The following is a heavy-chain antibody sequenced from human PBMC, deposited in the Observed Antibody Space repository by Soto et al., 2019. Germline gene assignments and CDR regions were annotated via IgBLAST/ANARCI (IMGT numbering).Heavy chain of an antibody. D-gene: IGHD6-6*01. V-gene: IGHV1-3*01. J-gene: IGHJ4*02. CDR3: ASGNEYSSSQPPH. CDR2: INAGNGNT. CDR1: GYPFIKYT. Sequence: QVQLVQSGAEVKKPGASVKVSCKASGYPFIKYTMNWVRQAPGQRLEWMGWINAGNGNTRYSQKFQARVTFTRDTSASTAYMELSSLRSEDTAVYYCASGNEYSSSQPPHWGQGTLVTVSS.